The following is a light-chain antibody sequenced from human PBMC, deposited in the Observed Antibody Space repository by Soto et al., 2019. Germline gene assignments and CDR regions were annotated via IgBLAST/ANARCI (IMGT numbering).Light chain of an antibody. Sequence: SGGQSGSIGCESNQSVLYSSNNKNYLAWYQRKPGQPPKLLIYWASTRESGVPDRFSGSGSGTDFTLTISSLQAEDVAVYYCQQYYSTPWTFGQGTKVDI. CDR3: QQYYSTPWT. V-gene: IGKV4-1*01. CDR2: WAS. J-gene: IGKJ1*01. CDR1: QSVLYSSNNKNY.